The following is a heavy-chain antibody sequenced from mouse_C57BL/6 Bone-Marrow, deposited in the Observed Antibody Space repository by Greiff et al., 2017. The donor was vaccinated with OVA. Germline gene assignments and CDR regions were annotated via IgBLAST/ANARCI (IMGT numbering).Heavy chain of an antibody. CDR2: IYWDDDK. D-gene: IGHD1-1*01. Sequence: QVTLNVSGPGILQSSQTLSLTCSFSGFSLSTSGMGVSWIRQPSGKGLEWLAHIYWDDDKRFNPSLKSRLTISKDTSRNQVFLKITSVDTADTATYYCARSAYYYGSSYPFFYYAMDYWGQGTSVTVSS. J-gene: IGHJ4*01. CDR3: ARSAYYYGSSYPFFYYAMDY. CDR1: GFSLSTSGMG. V-gene: IGHV8-12*01.